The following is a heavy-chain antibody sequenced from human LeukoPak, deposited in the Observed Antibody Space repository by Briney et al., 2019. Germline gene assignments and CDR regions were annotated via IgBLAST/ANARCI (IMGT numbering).Heavy chain of an antibody. D-gene: IGHD3-10*01. Sequence: GGSLRLSCAASGFTFSSYSMNWVRQAPGKGLEWVSSISSSSSYIYYADSVKGRFTISRDNAKNSLYLQMNSLRAEDTAVYYCARPEYGSVILDYWGQGTLVTVSS. J-gene: IGHJ4*02. CDR1: GFTFSSYS. V-gene: IGHV3-21*01. CDR3: ARPEYGSVILDY. CDR2: ISSSSSYI.